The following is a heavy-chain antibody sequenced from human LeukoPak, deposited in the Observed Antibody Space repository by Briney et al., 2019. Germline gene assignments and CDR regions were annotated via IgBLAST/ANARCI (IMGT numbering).Heavy chain of an antibody. CDR2: IHHHGTT. V-gene: IGHV4-34*01. J-gene: IGHJ4*02. CDR1: GVSLSGYY. CDR3: SRGTDLYKGGNY. D-gene: IGHD3-16*01. Sequence: PSETLSLTCGVYGVSLSGYYLNWLRQSPGKGLEWIGEIHHHGTTFYSPSLKSRVTISLDTSKNQFSLNLLSVTAADTAVYFCSRGTDLYKGGNYWGQGTLVTVSS.